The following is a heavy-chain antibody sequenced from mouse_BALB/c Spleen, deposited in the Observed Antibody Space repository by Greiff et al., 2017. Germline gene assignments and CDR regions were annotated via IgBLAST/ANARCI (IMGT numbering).Heavy chain of an antibody. CDR3: TRGDYGNFDY. CDR2: IRLKSNNYAT. V-gene: IGHV6-6*02. D-gene: IGHD2-1*01. J-gene: IGHJ2*01. Sequence: EVKVEESGGGLVQPGGSMKLSCVASGFTFSNYRMNWVRQSPEKGLEWVAEIRLKSNNYATHYAESVKGRFTISRDDSKSSVYLQMNNLRAEDTGIYYCTRGDYGNFDYWGQGTTLTVSS. CDR1: GFTFSNYR.